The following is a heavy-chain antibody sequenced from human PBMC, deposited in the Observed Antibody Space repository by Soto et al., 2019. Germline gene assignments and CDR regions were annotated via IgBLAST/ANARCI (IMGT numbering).Heavy chain of an antibody. CDR3: AKGIGGQQLDRFDC. J-gene: IGHJ4*02. CDR2: ISYDGCSK. Sequence: PGGSLRLSCAASGFTFSNFGMHWVRQAPGKGLEWVAVISYDGCSKFYADSVKGRFTISRDNSENTLYLHMNSLRAEDTAVYYCAKGIGGQQLDRFDCWGQGTLVTVSS. V-gene: IGHV3-30*18. CDR1: GFTFSNFG. D-gene: IGHD6-13*01.